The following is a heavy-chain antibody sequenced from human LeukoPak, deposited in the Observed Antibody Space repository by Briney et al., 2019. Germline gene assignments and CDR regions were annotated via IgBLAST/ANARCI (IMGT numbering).Heavy chain of an antibody. CDR1: GFTFSSYS. Sequence: GGSLRLSCAASGFTFSSYSRNWVRQAPGKGLEWVSYISRGRPTVHYADSVRGRFTISRDNAKNSLYLQMNSLRDEDTAVYYCVGDPEALDYWGQGALVTVSS. CDR3: VGDPEALDY. J-gene: IGHJ4*02. V-gene: IGHV3-48*02. CDR2: ISRGRPTV.